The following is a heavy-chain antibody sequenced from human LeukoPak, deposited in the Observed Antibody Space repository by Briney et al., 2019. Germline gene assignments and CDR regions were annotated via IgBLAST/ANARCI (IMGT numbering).Heavy chain of an antibody. V-gene: IGHV1-46*01. CDR1: GYTFTSYY. J-gene: IGHJ5*02. CDR2: INPTGGST. Sequence: ASVKVSCKASGYTFTSYYMHWVRQAPGQGLEWMGLINPTGGSTGYAQKFQGRVTMTRDMSTSTAYMELSSLRSEDTAVYYCARAVRWLQQYNWFDPWGQGTLVTVSS. D-gene: IGHD5-24*01. CDR3: ARAVRWLQQYNWFDP.